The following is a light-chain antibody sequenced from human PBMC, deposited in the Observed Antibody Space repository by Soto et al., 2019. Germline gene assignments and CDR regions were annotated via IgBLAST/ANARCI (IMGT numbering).Light chain of an antibody. CDR3: QQYNTYPLT. V-gene: IGKV1-5*03. Sequence: DIQMTQSPSTLSASVGDRVTLTCRASQSISSWLAWYQQKSGEAPNLLIDEASSLESGVPSRFSGSGSGTEFTLTISCLQPDDFATYYCQQYNTYPLTFGGGTKVEIK. CDR2: EAS. J-gene: IGKJ4*01. CDR1: QSISSW.